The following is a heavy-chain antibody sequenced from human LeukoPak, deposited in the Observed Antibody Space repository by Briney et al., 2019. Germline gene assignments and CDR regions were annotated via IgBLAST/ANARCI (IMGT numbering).Heavy chain of an antibody. V-gene: IGHV3-23*01. J-gene: IGHJ4*02. CDR1: GFTFSSYA. Sequence: GGSLRLSCAASGFTFSSYAMSWVRQAPGKGLEWVSAISGSGGSTYYADSVKGRFTISRDNSKNTLYLQMNSLRAEDTAVYYRAKSSSSWYDFDYWGQGTLVTVSS. CDR3: AKSSSSWYDFDY. CDR2: ISGSGGST. D-gene: IGHD6-13*01.